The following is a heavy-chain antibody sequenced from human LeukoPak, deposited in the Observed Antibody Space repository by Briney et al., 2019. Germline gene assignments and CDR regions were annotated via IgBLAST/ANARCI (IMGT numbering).Heavy chain of an antibody. Sequence: PSETLSLTCAVSGVSISSGGYSWSWIRRPPGKGLEWIGYISHSGSTYYNPSLKSRVTISVDRSKNQFSLKLTSVTAADTAVYYCARYSSTWPYWYFDLWGRGTLVTVSS. D-gene: IGHD6-13*01. CDR1: GVSISSGGYS. J-gene: IGHJ2*01. CDR2: ISHSGST. CDR3: ARYSSTWPYWYFDL. V-gene: IGHV4-30-2*01.